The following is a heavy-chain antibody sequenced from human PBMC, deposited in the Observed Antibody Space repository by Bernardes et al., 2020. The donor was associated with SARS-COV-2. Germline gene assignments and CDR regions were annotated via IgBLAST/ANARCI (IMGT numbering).Heavy chain of an antibody. CDR1: GFTFSSYN. CDR2: ISSSSSYI. CDR3: AREGQLVVSAPNAFDI. Sequence: GSLRLSCVASGFTFSSYNMNWVRQAPGKGLEWVSSISSSSSYIYYADSMKGRFTISRDNAKNSLYLQMNSLRGEDTAVYYCAREGQLVVSAPNAFDIWGQGTMVTVSS. D-gene: IGHD2-15*01. V-gene: IGHV3-21*01. J-gene: IGHJ3*02.